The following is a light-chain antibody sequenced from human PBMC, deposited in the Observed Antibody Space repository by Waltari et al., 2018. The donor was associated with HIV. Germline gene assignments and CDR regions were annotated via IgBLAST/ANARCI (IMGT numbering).Light chain of an antibody. J-gene: IGLJ2*01. CDR3: SSYTSSSLEI. V-gene: IGLV2-14*03. CDR1: SSAGGGYNY. Sequence: QSALTQPASVSGSPGQSITISCTGTSSAGGGYNYVSCYQQHPGKAPKLMIYEVTNRPSGVSNRFSGSKSGNTASLTISGLQVEDEADYYCSSYTSSSLEIFGGGTKLTVL. CDR2: EVT.